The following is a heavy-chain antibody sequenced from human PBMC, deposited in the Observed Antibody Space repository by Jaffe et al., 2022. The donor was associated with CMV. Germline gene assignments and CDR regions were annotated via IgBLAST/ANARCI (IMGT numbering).Heavy chain of an antibody. J-gene: IGHJ4*02. D-gene: IGHD3-3*01. V-gene: IGHV4-59*01. CDR2: IYHTGNT. CDR3: ARGAGRAFWSAYSPPALFDY. CDR1: GGSITTFY. Sequence: QVQLQESGPGLVKPSETLSLTCTVSGGSITTFYWGWVRQSPGKGLECIGYIYHTGNTYYIPSLKSRATISMDTSNNHFSLELRSVTSADTAVYYCARGAGRAFWSAYSPPALFDYWGQGALVTVSS.